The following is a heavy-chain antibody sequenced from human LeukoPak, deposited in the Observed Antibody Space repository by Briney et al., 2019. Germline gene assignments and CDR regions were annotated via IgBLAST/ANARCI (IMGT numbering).Heavy chain of an antibody. Sequence: GESLKISCEGSGYSFTSYWVGWVRQMPGRGLEWMGIIYPGDSDTRYSPSFRGQVTISADKSISTAYLQWSSLKASDTAMYYCARLSLDYYGSGSYYAMDCWGQGTLVTVSS. CDR2: IYPGDSDT. V-gene: IGHV5-51*01. J-gene: IGHJ4*02. CDR1: GYSFTSYW. CDR3: ARLSLDYYGSGSYYAMDC. D-gene: IGHD3-10*01.